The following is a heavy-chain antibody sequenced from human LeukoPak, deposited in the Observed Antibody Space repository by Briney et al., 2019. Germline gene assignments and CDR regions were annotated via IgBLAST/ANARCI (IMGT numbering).Heavy chain of an antibody. J-gene: IGHJ4*02. CDR2: IYPADSDA. CDR3: ARRYCSGGTCYFDY. CDR1: GYTFTSSW. V-gene: IGHV5-51*01. D-gene: IGHD2-15*01. Sequence: GESLKISCQVSGYTFTSSWIGWLRQMPGKGLEWMGIIYPADSDARYKPSFEGQVTISADKSISTAYLQWSSLKASDTAMYYCARRYCSGGTCYFDYWGQGTLVTVSS.